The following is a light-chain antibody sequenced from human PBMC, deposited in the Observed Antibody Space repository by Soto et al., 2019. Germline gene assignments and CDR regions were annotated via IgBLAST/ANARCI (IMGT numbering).Light chain of an antibody. CDR3: SSYTSSSTHYV. V-gene: IGLV2-14*01. CDR2: DVS. Sequence: QSVLTQPASVYGSPGQSITISCTGTSSDVGGYNYVSWYQQHPGKAPKLMIYDVSNRPSGVSNRFSGSKSGNTASLTISGLQAEDGADYYCSSYTSSSTHYVFGTGTKVTVL. CDR1: SSDVGGYNY. J-gene: IGLJ1*01.